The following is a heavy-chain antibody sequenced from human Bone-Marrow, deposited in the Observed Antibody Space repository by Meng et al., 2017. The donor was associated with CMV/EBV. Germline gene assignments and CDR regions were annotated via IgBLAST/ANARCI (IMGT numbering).Heavy chain of an antibody. V-gene: IGHV1-18*01. CDR2: ISAYNGNT. J-gene: IGHJ5*02. Sequence: ASVKVSCKASGYTFTSYGISWVRQAPGQGLEWMGWISAYNGNTNYAQKLQGRVTMTTDTSTSTAYMVLRSLRSDDTAVYYCAYGPTGEDWFDPWGQGTLVTVSS. D-gene: IGHD7-27*01. CDR1: GYTFTSYG. CDR3: AYGPTGEDWFDP.